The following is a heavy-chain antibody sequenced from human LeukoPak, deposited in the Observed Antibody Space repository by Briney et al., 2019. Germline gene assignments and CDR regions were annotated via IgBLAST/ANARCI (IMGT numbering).Heavy chain of an antibody. CDR2: IYYSGRS. CDR1: GGSISSSGYY. D-gene: IGHD6-13*01. V-gene: IGHV4-39*02. Sequence: PSETLSLTCTVSGGSISSSGYYWGWIRQPPGKGLEWIGNIYYSGRSYYNPSLKSRVTISVDTSKNRFSLKVSSVTAADTAVYYCTRDVPAAGRALDYWGQGTLVTVSS. CDR3: TRDVPAAGRALDY. J-gene: IGHJ4*02.